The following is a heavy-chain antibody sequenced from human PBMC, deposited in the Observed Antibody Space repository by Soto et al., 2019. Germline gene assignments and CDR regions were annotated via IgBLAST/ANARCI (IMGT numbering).Heavy chain of an antibody. CDR3: AREGTYYDYIWGSYPRRVFDY. CDR1: GFTFSSYS. Sequence: ESGGGLVQPGGSLRLSCAASGFTFSSYSMNWVRQAPGKGLEWVSYISSSSSTIYYADSVKGRFTISRDNAKNSLYLQMNSLRAEDTAVYYCAREGTYYDYIWGSYPRRVFDYWGQGTLVTVSS. V-gene: IGHV3-48*01. CDR2: ISSSSSTI. D-gene: IGHD3-16*02. J-gene: IGHJ4*02.